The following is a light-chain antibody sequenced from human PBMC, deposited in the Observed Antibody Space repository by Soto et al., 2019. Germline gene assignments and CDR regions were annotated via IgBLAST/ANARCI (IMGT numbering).Light chain of an antibody. CDR1: SSDVGLYDF. CDR3: SLYTSENTYV. CDR2: EVT. Sequence: QSVLTQPASVSGSPGQSITISCTGASSDVGLYDFVSWYRQHPGKAPKLLIYEVTYRPSGVSSRFSGSKSGNTASLTISGLQAEDEADYYCSLYTSENTYVFGTGTKLTVL. V-gene: IGLV2-14*01. J-gene: IGLJ1*01.